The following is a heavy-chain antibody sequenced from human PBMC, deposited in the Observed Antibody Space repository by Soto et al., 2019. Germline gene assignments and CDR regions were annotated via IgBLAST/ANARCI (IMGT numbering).Heavy chain of an antibody. J-gene: IGHJ6*02. D-gene: IGHD2-2*01. CDR3: ARDYGRAEYQLPRPYYYYYGMDV. Sequence: ASVKVSCKASGYTFTSYGISWVRQAPGQGLEWMGWISAYNGNTNYAQKLQGRVTMTTDTSTSTAYMELRSLRSDDTAVYYCARDYGRAEYQLPRPYYYYYGMDVWGQGTTVTVS. CDR1: GYTFTSYG. CDR2: ISAYNGNT. V-gene: IGHV1-18*04.